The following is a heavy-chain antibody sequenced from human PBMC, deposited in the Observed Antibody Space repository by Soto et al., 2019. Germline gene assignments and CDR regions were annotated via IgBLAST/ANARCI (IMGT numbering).Heavy chain of an antibody. D-gene: IGHD3-22*01. Sequence: PGGSLRLSCAASGFTFSSYGMHWVRQVPGKELEWVALTPNDGSNKLYADSVKGRFTISRDNSKNTLYLQMNSLRAEDTAVYYCAKDLSSGHYPIFDYWGHGPLVTVSS. CDR3: AKDLSSGHYPIFDY. J-gene: IGHJ4*01. CDR1: GFTFSSYG. V-gene: IGHV3-30*18. CDR2: TPNDGSNK.